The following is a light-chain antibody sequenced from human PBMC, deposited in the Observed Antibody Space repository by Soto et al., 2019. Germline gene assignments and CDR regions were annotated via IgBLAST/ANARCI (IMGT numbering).Light chain of an antibody. V-gene: IGLV2-14*01. Sequence: QSVLTQPASVSGSPGQSITISCTGTSSDVGGYNYVSWYQQHPGKAPKLMISDVSNRPSGVSNRFSGSKSGNTASLTISGLQAEDEADYYCSSYTSSSTSWVFGGGTKLTVL. CDR3: SSYTSSSTSWV. CDR2: DVS. J-gene: IGLJ3*02. CDR1: SSDVGGYNY.